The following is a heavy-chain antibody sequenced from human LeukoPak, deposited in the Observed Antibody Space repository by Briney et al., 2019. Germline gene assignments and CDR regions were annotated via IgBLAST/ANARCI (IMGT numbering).Heavy chain of an antibody. Sequence: GASVKVSCKASGYTFTGHYMHWVRQAPGQGLEWMGWINPNSGGTNYAQKFQGRVTMTRDTSISTAYMELSRLRSDDTAVYYCARADYDILTGWTSPFDYWGQGTLVTVSS. V-gene: IGHV1-2*02. CDR1: GYTFTGHY. CDR3: ARADYDILTGWTSPFDY. J-gene: IGHJ4*02. CDR2: INPNSGGT. D-gene: IGHD3-9*01.